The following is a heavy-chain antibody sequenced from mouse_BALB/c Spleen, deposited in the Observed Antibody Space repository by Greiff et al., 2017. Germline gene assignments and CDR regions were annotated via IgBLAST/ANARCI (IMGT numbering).Heavy chain of an antibody. Sequence: VQLQQSGAELMKPGASVKISCKATGYTFSSYWIEWVKQRPGHGLEWIGEILPGSGSTNYNEKFKGKATFTADTSSNTAYMQLSSLTSEDSAVYYCARWALSYAMDYWGQGTSVTVSS. J-gene: IGHJ4*01. CDR3: ARWALSYAMDY. CDR1: GYTFSSYW. V-gene: IGHV1-9*01. CDR2: ILPGSGST. D-gene: IGHD1-2*01.